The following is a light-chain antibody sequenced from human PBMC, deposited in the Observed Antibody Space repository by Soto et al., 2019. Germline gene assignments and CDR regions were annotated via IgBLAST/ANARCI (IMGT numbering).Light chain of an antibody. CDR1: NIGSKN. Sequence: SYELTQPRSVSVALGQTARITCGGNNIGSKNEHWYQQKPGQDPVLVIYRDSNQPSGIPERFSGSNSGNTATLTISRAQAGDEAYYYSQVWDSSTARVFGGGTKLTVL. V-gene: IGLV3-9*01. CDR2: RDS. CDR3: QVWDSSTARV. J-gene: IGLJ3*02.